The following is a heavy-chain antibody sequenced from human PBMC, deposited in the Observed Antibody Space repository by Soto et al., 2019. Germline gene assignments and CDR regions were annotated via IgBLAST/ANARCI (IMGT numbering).Heavy chain of an antibody. D-gene: IGHD3-22*01. Sequence: EEQLVESGGGLVKSGGSLRLSCVASGFMFETYSMNWVRQAPGKGLEWVSSISGKSSFTYYTESLRGRLTISRDNAKNSVFLLMNSLTAEDTAVYFCARDLGSSGYPDAFDLWGQGTMVTVS. CDR1: GFMFETYS. CDR3: ARDLGSSGYPDAFDL. V-gene: IGHV3-21*02. CDR2: ISGKSSFT. J-gene: IGHJ3*01.